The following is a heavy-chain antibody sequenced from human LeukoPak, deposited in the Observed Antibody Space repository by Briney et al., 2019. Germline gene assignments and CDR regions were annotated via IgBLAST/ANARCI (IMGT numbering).Heavy chain of an antibody. Sequence: PGGSLRLSCAASGFTFSSYGMTWVRQAPGKRLEWVSGISGSGGSTYYEDSVKGRFTISRDNSKNTLYLQMNSLRAEDTAVYYCAKNSGGTCYSHLDYWGQGTLVTVSS. CDR2: ISGSGGST. V-gene: IGHV3-23*01. CDR1: GFTFSSYG. CDR3: AKNSGGTCYSHLDY. J-gene: IGHJ4*02. D-gene: IGHD2-15*01.